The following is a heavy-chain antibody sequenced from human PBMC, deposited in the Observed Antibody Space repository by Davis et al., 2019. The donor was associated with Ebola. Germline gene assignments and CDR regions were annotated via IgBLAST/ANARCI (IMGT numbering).Heavy chain of an antibody. D-gene: IGHD6-19*01. Sequence: GESLNISCAASGFTFSSYGMHWLRQAPGKGLEWVAVISYDGSNKYYADSVKGRFTISRDNSKNTLYLQMNSLRAEDTAVYYCAKEEYSSGGGSDYWGQGTLVTVSS. CDR2: ISYDGSNK. V-gene: IGHV3-30*18. CDR1: GFTFSSYG. J-gene: IGHJ4*02. CDR3: AKEEYSSGGGSDY.